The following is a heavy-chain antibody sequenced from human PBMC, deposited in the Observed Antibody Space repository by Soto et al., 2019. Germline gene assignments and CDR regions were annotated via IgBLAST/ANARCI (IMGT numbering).Heavy chain of an antibody. J-gene: IGHJ4*02. CDR3: ARESSGSYYTFGYYFDY. V-gene: IGHV3-30-3*01. CDR1: GFTFSSYA. D-gene: IGHD1-26*01. Sequence: GGSLRLSCXASGFTFSSYAMHWVRQAPGKGLEWVAVISYDGSNKYYADSVKGRFTISRDNSKNTLYLQMNSLRAEDTAVYYCARESSGSYYTFGYYFDYWGQGTLVTVSS. CDR2: ISYDGSNK.